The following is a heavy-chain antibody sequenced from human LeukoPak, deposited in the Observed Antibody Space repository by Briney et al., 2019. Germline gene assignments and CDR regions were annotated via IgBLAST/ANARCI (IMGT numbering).Heavy chain of an antibody. D-gene: IGHD3-22*01. J-gene: IGHJ5*02. CDR2: IYYSGST. CDR1: GGSISSSSYY. V-gene: IGHV4-39*01. Sequence: SETLSLTCTVSGGSISSSSYYWGWIRQPPGKGLEWIGSIYYSGSTYYNPSLKSRVTISVDTSKNQFSLKLSSVTAADTAVYYCARHHVGDMIVVVIKNWFDPWGQGTLVTVSS. CDR3: ARHHVGDMIVVVIKNWFDP.